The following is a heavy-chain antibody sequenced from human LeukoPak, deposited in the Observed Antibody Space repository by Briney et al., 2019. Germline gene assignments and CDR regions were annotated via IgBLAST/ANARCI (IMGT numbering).Heavy chain of an antibody. CDR1: GVTFSNST. D-gene: IGHD3-3*01. Sequence: SVSVSCTASGVTFSNSTLNWVRQAPGQGLGWMGRIIPIFGTSNYAPKFRDRVSITADTSTSTAYLEMSSLTSDDTALYYCARGSYFDVLSGFYYSHMDVWGEGTTVTVS. CDR3: ARGSYFDVLSGFYYSHMDV. J-gene: IGHJ6*03. CDR2: IIPIFGTS. V-gene: IGHV1-69*06.